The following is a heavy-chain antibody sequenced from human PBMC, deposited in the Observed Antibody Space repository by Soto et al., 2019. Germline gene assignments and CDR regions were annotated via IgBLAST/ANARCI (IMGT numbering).Heavy chain of an antibody. V-gene: IGHV1-18*01. CDR1: GYTFTSYG. D-gene: IGHD2-2*01. CDR2: ISAYNGNT. Sequence: ASVKVSCKASGYTFTSYGISWVRQAPGQGLEWMGWISAYNGNTNYAQKLQGRVTMTTDTSTSTAYMELSSLRSEDTAVYYCARVAAGGYCSSTSCYASGMAVWGQGTTVTVSS. J-gene: IGHJ6*02. CDR3: ARVAAGGYCSSTSCYASGMAV.